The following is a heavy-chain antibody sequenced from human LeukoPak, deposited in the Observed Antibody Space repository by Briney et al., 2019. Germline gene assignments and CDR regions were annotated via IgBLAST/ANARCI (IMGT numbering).Heavy chain of an antibody. D-gene: IGHD2-15*01. CDR1: GFTFSTYA. CDR3: AKDCSGGSCHDY. J-gene: IGHJ4*02. CDR2: ISDSVGRT. Sequence: GGSLRLSCAASGFTFSTYAMSWVRQAPGKGLEWVSTISDSVGRTYYADSVKGRFTISRDNSKNTLYLQMNSLRAEDTAVYYCAKDCSGGSCHDYWGQGTLVTVSS. V-gene: IGHV3-23*01.